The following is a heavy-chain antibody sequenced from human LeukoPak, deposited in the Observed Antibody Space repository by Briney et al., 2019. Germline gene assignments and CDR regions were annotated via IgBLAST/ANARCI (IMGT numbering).Heavy chain of an antibody. D-gene: IGHD5-24*01. Sequence: GGSLRLSCAASGFTFSSYSMNWVRQAPGKGLEWVSSISSGSGYIYYADSVKGRFTIFRDNAKNSLYLQMNSLRAENTAVYYCAGYRRDGYNYYFDYWGQGTLVTVSS. J-gene: IGHJ4*02. V-gene: IGHV3-21*01. CDR3: AGYRRDGYNYYFDY. CDR1: GFTFSSYS. CDR2: ISSGSGYI.